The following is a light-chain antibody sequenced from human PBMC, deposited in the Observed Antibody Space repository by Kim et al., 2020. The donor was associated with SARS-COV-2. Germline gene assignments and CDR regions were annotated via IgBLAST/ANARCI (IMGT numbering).Light chain of an antibody. CDR1: QSVSSN. J-gene: IGKJ1*01. V-gene: IGKV3-15*01. CDR2: GAS. CDR3: QQYNNWPLG. Sequence: EIVMTQSPATLSVSPGERATLSCRASQSVSSNLAWYQQKPGQAPRLLIYGASTRATGIPARFSGSGSGTEFTLTISSLQSEDFAVYYCQQYNNWPLGFGQGTKVDIK.